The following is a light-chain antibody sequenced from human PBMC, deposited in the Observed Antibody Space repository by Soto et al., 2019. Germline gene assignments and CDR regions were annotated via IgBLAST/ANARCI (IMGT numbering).Light chain of an antibody. V-gene: IGKV1-39*01. CDR3: QQSYGTPLT. Sequence: DIQMTQSPSSLSTSVGDRVTITCRASQSISSYLNWYQQKPGKAPKVLIYAASSLHSGVPSRFSGSGSGTDFTLTISSLQPEDFATYYCQQSYGTPLTFGGGNKVEIK. CDR2: AAS. CDR1: QSISSY. J-gene: IGKJ4*01.